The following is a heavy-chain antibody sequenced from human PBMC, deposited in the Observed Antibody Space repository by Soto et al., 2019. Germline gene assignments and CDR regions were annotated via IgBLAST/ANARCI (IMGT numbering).Heavy chain of an antibody. CDR1: GFTFSSYA. CDR3: AKDDADFNYYYISGYSVAFDY. Sequence: EVQLLESGGGLVQPGGSLRLSCAASGFTFSSYAMSWVRQAPGKGLEWVSAISGSGGSTYYADSVKGRFTISRDNSKNTRYLQINNLRAEDTAVYYCAKDDADFNYYYISGYSVAFDYWGQGTLVTVSS. J-gene: IGHJ4*02. CDR2: ISGSGGST. D-gene: IGHD3-22*01. V-gene: IGHV3-23*01.